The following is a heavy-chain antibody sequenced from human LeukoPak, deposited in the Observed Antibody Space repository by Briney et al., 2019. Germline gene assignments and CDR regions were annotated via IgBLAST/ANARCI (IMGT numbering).Heavy chain of an antibody. CDR3: TREDYYYASGR. Sequence: GGSLRLSCAASGFSFSDYYMSWIRQAPGKGLECVSYISSSGNTIYYADSVKGRFTISRDNSKNTLYLQMNSLRAEDTAVYYCTREDYYYASGRWAQGTLVTVSS. CDR1: GFSFSDYY. D-gene: IGHD3-10*01. CDR2: ISSSGNTI. J-gene: IGHJ4*02. V-gene: IGHV3-11*04.